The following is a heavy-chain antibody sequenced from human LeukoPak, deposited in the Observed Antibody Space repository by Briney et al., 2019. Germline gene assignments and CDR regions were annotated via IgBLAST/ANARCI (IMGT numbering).Heavy chain of an antibody. CDR3: ARQRRTYYFDY. V-gene: IGHV5-51*01. J-gene: IGHJ4*02. CDR1: GYSFTSYW. Sequence: PGESLKISCKGSGYSFTSYWIGWVRQMPGKGLEWMGIIYPGDFDTRYSPSFQGQVTFSADKTISTAYLQWSSLKASDTAMYYCARQRRTYYFDYWGQGTLVTVSS. CDR2: IYPGDFDT.